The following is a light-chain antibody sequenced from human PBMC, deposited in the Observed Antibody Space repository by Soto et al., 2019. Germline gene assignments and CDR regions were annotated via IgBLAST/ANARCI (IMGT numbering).Light chain of an antibody. CDR1: QSVSSN. CDR2: GAS. Sequence: IVMAHAPASLSVSPGEMASLSCRASQSVSSNLAWYQQKPGQAPRLLIYGASTRATGIPARFSGSGSGTDFTLTISSLEPEDFAVYYCQQRSHWRITFGQGTRLEIK. CDR3: QQRSHWRIT. V-gene: IGKV3-11*01. J-gene: IGKJ5*01.